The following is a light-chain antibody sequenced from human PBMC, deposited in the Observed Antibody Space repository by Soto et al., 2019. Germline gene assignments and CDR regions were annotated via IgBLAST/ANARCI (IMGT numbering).Light chain of an antibody. J-gene: IGKJ1*01. CDR1: QSLLHSNENNY. CDR2: LGS. Sequence: DIEMTQSPLSLPVTPGEPASISCRSSQSLLHSNENNYLHWYLQKPGQSPQLLIYLGSNRASGVPDRFSDSGSGTDFTLKISRVEAEDVGVYYCMQALQTPWTFGQGTKVEVK. V-gene: IGKV2-28*01. CDR3: MQALQTPWT.